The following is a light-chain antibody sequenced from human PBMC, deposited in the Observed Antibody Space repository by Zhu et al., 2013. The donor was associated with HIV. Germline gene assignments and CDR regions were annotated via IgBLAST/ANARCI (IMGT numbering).Light chain of an antibody. CDR3: QQRSNWPPT. J-gene: IGKJ4*01. CDR2: DAS. CDR1: QSVSASS. Sequence: EIVLTQSPGTLSSSPGERATLSCRASQSVSASSLAWYQQKPGQAPRLLIYDASSRATGIPDRFSGSGSGTDFTLTISRLEPEDFAVYYCQQRSNWPPTFGGGTKVEIK. V-gene: IGKV3D-20*02.